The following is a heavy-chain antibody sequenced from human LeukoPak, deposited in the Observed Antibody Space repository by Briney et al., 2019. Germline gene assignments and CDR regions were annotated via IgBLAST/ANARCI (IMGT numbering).Heavy chain of an antibody. J-gene: IGHJ6*02. V-gene: IGHV1-18*01. Sequence: ASVKVSCKASGYTFTSYGISWVRQAPGQGLEWMGWISAYNGNTNYAQKLQGRVTMTTDTSTSTACMELRSLRSDDTAVYYCARYYDFWSGYYHGMDVWGQGTTVTVSS. CDR2: ISAYNGNT. CDR3: ARYYDFWSGYYHGMDV. D-gene: IGHD3-3*01. CDR1: GYTFTSYG.